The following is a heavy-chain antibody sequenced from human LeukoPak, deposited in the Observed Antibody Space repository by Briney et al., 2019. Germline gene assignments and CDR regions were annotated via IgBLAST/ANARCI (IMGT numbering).Heavy chain of an antibody. V-gene: IGHV4-34*01. CDR1: GFTFTNYW. Sequence: GSLRLSCAASGFTFTNYWMSWVRQAPGKGLEWIGEINHSGSTNYNPSLKSRVTISVDTSKNQFSLKLSSVTAADTAVYYCARGSRDDLLPFDYWGQGTLVTVSS. J-gene: IGHJ4*02. CDR2: INHSGST. D-gene: IGHD1-1*01. CDR3: ARGSRDDLLPFDY.